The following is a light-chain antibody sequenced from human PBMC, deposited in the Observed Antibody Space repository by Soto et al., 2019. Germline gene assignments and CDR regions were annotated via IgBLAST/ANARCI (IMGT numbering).Light chain of an antibody. CDR3: SSYRSGSTLYV. J-gene: IGLJ1*01. Sequence: QSALTQPAAVSGSPGQSITIPCTGTSSDIGGYNYVSWYQQHPGKVPKLMIYDVSNRPSGVSNRFSGSKSGNTASLTISGLQAEEEADYYCSSYRSGSTLYVFGAGTKVTVL. CDR2: DVS. CDR1: SSDIGGYNY. V-gene: IGLV2-14*01.